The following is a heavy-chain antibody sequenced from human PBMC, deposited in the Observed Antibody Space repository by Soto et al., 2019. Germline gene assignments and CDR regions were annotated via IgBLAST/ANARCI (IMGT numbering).Heavy chain of an antibody. CDR3: AKDYVYCSGGSCYPYYFDY. J-gene: IGHJ4*02. V-gene: IGHV3-30*18. D-gene: IGHD2-15*01. Sequence: GGSLRLSCAASGFTFSSYGMHWVRQAPGKGLEWVAVISYDGSNKYYADSVKGRFTISRDNSKNTLYLQMNSLRAEDTAVYYCAKDYVYCSGGSCYPYYFDYWGQGTLVTVSS. CDR1: GFTFSSYG. CDR2: ISYDGSNK.